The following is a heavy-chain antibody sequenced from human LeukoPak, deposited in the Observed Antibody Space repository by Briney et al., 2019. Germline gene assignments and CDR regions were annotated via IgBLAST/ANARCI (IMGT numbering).Heavy chain of an antibody. D-gene: IGHD2-21*01. Sequence: GGSLRLSCAASGFTFSSYEMNWVRQAPGKGLEWVSYISSSGSTIYYADSVKDRFTISRDNAKNSLYLQMNSLRAEDTAVYYCECGPRGDLDYWGQGTLVTVSS. V-gene: IGHV3-48*03. CDR1: GFTFSSYE. CDR3: ECGPRGDLDY. CDR2: ISSSGSTI. J-gene: IGHJ4*02.